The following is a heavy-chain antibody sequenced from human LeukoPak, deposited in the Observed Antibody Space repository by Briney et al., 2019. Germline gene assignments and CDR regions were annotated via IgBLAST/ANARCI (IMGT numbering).Heavy chain of an antibody. CDR3: ARLGSSWFGGGDWFDP. CDR2: IYYSGST. CDR1: GGSISSSSYY. V-gene: IGHV4-39*01. Sequence: SETLSLTCTVSGGSISSSSYYWGWIRQPPGKGLEGIGSIYYSGSTYYNPSLKSRVTISVDTSKNQFSLKLSSVTAADTAVYYCARLGSSWFGGGDWFDPWGQGTLVTVSS. J-gene: IGHJ5*02. D-gene: IGHD6-13*01.